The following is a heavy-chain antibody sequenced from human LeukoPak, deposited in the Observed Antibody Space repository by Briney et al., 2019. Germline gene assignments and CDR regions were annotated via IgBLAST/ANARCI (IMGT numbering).Heavy chain of an antibody. J-gene: IGHJ6*03. CDR3: ARDGSATYDFWSGSYPEWADYYYFYMDV. V-gene: IGHV1-18*01. Sequence: ASVKVSCKASGYTFTSYGISWVRQAPGQGLEWMGWISAYNGNTNYAQKFQGRVTMTTDTSTSTAYMELRSLRSDDTAVYHCARDGSATYDFWSGSYPEWADYYYFYMDVWGKGTTVTVSS. CDR2: ISAYNGNT. D-gene: IGHD3-3*01. CDR1: GYTFTSYG.